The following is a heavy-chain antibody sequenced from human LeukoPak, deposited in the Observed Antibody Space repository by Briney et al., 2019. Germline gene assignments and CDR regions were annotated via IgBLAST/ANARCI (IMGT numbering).Heavy chain of an antibody. V-gene: IGHV1-8*03. CDR1: GYTFTSYD. J-gene: IGHJ6*02. D-gene: IGHD3-10*01. CDR3: ASRYGSGSYAYYYGMDV. Sequence: ASVKVSCKASGYTFTSYDINWVRQATGQGLEWMGWMNPNSGNTGYAQKFQGRVTITRNTSISTAYMELSSLRSEDTAVYYCASRYGSGSYAYYYGMDVWGQGTTVTVSS. CDR2: MNPNSGNT.